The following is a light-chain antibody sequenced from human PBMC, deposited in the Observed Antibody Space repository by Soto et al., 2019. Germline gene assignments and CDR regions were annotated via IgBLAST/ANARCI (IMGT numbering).Light chain of an antibody. Sequence: QSALSQPASVSGSPGQSVTISCTGTSSDIGSYNLVSWYHHRPGQAPKLVIYEVTRRPSVDSNRFSGSKSGNTGSLTIAGLQPDDEGDYYCCSYAGGRTFVVFGGGTKLTVL. CDR3: CSYAGGRTFVV. J-gene: IGLJ3*02. CDR1: SSDIGSYNL. CDR2: EVT. V-gene: IGLV2-23*02.